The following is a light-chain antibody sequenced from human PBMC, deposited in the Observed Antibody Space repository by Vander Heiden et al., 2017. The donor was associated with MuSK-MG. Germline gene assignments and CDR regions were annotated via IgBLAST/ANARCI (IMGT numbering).Light chain of an antibody. Sequence: SVLTQPPSVSGAPGQRVTISCTGSSPNIGAGYDVHWYQQLPGTAPKLLIYCNSNRPSGVPDRFSGSKSGTSASLAITGLQAEDEADYYCQSHDSSLSGWVFGGGTKLTVL. CDR3: QSHDSSLSGWV. J-gene: IGLJ2*01. CDR2: CNS. CDR1: SPNIGAGYD. V-gene: IGLV1-40*01.